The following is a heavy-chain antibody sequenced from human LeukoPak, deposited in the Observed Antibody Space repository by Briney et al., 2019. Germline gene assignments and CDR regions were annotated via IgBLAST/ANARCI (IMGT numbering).Heavy chain of an antibody. CDR3: ARDLKNWNNPYYFDY. CDR1: GFTFSSYA. V-gene: IGHV3-23*01. CDR2: ISGSGGST. Sequence: PGGSLRLSCAASGFTFSSYAMSWVRQAPGKGLEWVSAISGSGGSTYYADSVKGRFTISRDNSKNTLYLQMNSLRAEDTAVYYCARDLKNWNNPYYFDYWGQGTLVTVSS. D-gene: IGHD1/OR15-1a*01. J-gene: IGHJ4*02.